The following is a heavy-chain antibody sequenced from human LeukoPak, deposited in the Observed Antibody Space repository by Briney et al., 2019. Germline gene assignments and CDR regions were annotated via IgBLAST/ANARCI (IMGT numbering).Heavy chain of an antibody. Sequence: SETLSLTCTVSGGSIDNYYWSWIRQPPGKGLEWIGYIYYSGSTNYNPSLKSRVTISVDTSKNQFSLKLTSVTAADTAVYYCARAGDSKGAFDIWGQGTMVTVSS. CDR3: ARAGDSKGAFDI. J-gene: IGHJ3*02. V-gene: IGHV4-59*01. CDR1: GGSIDNYY. CDR2: IYYSGST. D-gene: IGHD3-22*01.